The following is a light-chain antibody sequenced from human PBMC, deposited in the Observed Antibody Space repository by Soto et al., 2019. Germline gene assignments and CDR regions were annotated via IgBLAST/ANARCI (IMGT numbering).Light chain of an antibody. CDR1: QSVADNY. CDR3: QQYGHSPRT. J-gene: IGKJ1*01. Sequence: EIVLTQSPGTLSLSPGERATLSCRASQSVADNYLAWYQQKPGQAPRLLIYAASRRATGIPDTFSGSGSGTEFTLTITRLEPEDFALYYCQQYGHSPRTFDQGTKVEI. CDR2: AAS. V-gene: IGKV3-20*01.